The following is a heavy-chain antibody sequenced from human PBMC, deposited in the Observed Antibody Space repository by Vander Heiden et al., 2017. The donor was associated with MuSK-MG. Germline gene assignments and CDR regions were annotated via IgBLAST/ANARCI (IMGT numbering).Heavy chain of an antibody. CDR1: GYSISSGYY. CDR2: IYHSGST. D-gene: IGHD1-26*01. Sequence: QVQLQESGPGLVKPSETLSLTCTVSGYSISSGYYWGWIRQPPGKGLEWIGSIYHSGSTYYNPALKSRVTISVDTSKNQFSLKLSSVTDEDTAVYYCAREGPWGMGATHWFDPWGQGNLVTVSS. CDR3: AREGPWGMGATHWFDP. J-gene: IGHJ5*02. V-gene: IGHV4-38-2*02.